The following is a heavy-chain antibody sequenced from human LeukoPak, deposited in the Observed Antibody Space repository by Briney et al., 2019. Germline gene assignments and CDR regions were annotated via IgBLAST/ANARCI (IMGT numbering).Heavy chain of an antibody. CDR2: ISSSTIYT. CDR1: GFTFNSFS. D-gene: IGHD1-1*01. CDR3: ARGGSGNWNAPFDY. Sequence: PGGSLRLSCAASGFTFNSFSMNWVRQAAGKGLEWVSSISSSTIYTYYADSVKGRFTISRDNAKDSLYLQMNSLRAEDTAVYYCARGGSGNWNAPFDYWGQGTLVTVSS. J-gene: IGHJ4*02. V-gene: IGHV3-21*01.